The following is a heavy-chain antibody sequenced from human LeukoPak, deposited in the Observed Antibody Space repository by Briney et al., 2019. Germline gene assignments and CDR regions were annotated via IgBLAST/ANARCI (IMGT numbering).Heavy chain of an antibody. D-gene: IGHD1-26*01. Sequence: PSETLSLTCAVSGGSISSNNWWSWVRPPPGKGLEWIGEVYHSGSTNYNPSLKSRVTISVDKSKNQFSLKLSSVTAADTAVYYCASLVGGWFDPWGQGTLVTVSS. CDR1: GGSISSNNW. J-gene: IGHJ5*02. V-gene: IGHV4-4*02. CDR3: ASLVGGWFDP. CDR2: VYHSGST.